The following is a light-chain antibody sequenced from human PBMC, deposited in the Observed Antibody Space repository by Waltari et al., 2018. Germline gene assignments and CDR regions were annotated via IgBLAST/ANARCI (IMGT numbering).Light chain of an antibody. Sequence: QSALTQPRSVSGSPGQSVTISCTGTSSDVGAYNYVTSYQQHPGKSPKLIIYDVNKWPSGAPDRFSGSKSGNTASLTISGLQAEDEADYYCCSRTGRDSVIFGGGTKVTVL. CDR3: CSRTGRDSVI. CDR1: SSDVGAYNY. J-gene: IGLJ2*01. V-gene: IGLV2-11*01. CDR2: DVN.